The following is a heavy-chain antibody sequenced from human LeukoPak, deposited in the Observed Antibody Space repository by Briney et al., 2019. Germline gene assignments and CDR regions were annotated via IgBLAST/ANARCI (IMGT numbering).Heavy chain of an antibody. CDR2: IYYSRST. Sequence: SETLSLTCTVSGASISSYYWTWIRQPPGKGLEWLGYIYYSRSTNYNLSLKSRVTISLDTSKNQFSLNLSSVTAADTAVYYCARDLGGGYGTWFDPWGQGTLVIVSS. CDR1: GASISSYY. V-gene: IGHV4-59*01. D-gene: IGHD3-16*01. J-gene: IGHJ5*02. CDR3: ARDLGGGYGTWFDP.